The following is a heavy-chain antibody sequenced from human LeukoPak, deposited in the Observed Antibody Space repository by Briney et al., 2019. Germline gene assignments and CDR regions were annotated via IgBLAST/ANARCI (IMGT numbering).Heavy chain of an antibody. CDR2: IYYSGST. D-gene: IGHD6-19*01. V-gene: IGHV4-39*01. CDR1: GGSISGSSYY. CDR3: ARLPYSSGWFDAFDI. J-gene: IGHJ3*02. Sequence: PSETLSLTCTVSGGSISGSSYYWTWIRQPPGQGLEWIGNIYYSGSTHYNPSPKSRVTISIDTFKNQFSLKLTSVTAADTAVYYCARLPYSSGWFDAFDIWGQGTVVTVSS.